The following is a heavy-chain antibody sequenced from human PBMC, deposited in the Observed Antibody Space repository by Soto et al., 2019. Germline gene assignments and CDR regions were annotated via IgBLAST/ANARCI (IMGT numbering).Heavy chain of an antibody. J-gene: IGHJ3*01. D-gene: IGHD3-10*01. CDR2: TYYRSKWFH. CDR3: ARGNALDV. Sequence: LSLTFAISGDSVSSDITSWNWIRQSPSRGLEWLGRTYYRSKWFHDYAASVKSRITINPDTSKNQFSLELNSMTPEDTAVYYCARGNALDVWGQGTVVTVSS. CDR1: GDSVSSDITS. V-gene: IGHV6-1*01.